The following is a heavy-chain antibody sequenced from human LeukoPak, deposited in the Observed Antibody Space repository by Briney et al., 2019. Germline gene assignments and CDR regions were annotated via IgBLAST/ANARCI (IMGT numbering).Heavy chain of an antibody. CDR3: ARGGGIAAQDY. J-gene: IGHJ4*02. Sequence: SETLSLTCAVYGGSFSGHYWSWIRQPPGKGLEWMGEINHSGRTNYNPSLKSRVTIPVDTSKNQFSLKLSSVTAADTAVYYCARGGGIAAQDYWGQGTLVTVSS. D-gene: IGHD6-6*01. CDR2: INHSGRT. CDR1: GGSFSGHY. V-gene: IGHV4-34*01.